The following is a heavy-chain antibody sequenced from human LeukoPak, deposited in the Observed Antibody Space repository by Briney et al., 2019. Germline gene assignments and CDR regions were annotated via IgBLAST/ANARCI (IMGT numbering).Heavy chain of an antibody. V-gene: IGHV4-4*02. CDR1: GGSISSSNW. CDR3: ARYYCSGGSCYPSDAFDI. CDR2: IYHSGST. D-gene: IGHD2-15*01. J-gene: IGHJ3*02. Sequence: SGTLSLTCAVSGGSISSSNWWSWVRQPPGKGLEWIGEIYHSGSTNYNPSLKSRVTISVDKSKNQFSLKLSSVTAADTAVCYCARYYCSGGSCYPSDAFDIWGQGTMVTVSS.